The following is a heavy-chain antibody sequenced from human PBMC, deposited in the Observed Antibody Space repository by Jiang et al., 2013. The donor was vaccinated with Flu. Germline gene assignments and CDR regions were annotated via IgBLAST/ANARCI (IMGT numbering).Heavy chain of an antibody. J-gene: IGHJ2*01. Sequence: SPSRGLEWLGRTYYRSKWYDDYAVSVKSRITINPDTSKNQFSLQLNSVTPEDTAVYYCARALAVAGNAGWYYDLWGRGTLVTVSS. D-gene: IGHD6-19*01. CDR3: ARALAVAGNAGWYYDL. CDR2: TYYRSKWYD. V-gene: IGHV6-1*01.